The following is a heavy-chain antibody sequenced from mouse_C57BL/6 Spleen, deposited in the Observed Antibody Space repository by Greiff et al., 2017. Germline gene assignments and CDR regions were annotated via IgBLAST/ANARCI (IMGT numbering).Heavy chain of an antibody. J-gene: IGHJ3*01. V-gene: IGHV1-69*01. D-gene: IGHD2-1*01. Sequence: QVKLQQSGADLVMPGASVTLSCTASGYTFTSYWMHWVKQRPGPGLEWIGEIDPSDSYTNYNPTFKGKSTLTIDKSSSTDYMQLSSLTSEDSAVYYCLLWAYWGQGTLVTVSA. CDR3: LLWAY. CDR2: IDPSDSYT. CDR1: GYTFTSYW.